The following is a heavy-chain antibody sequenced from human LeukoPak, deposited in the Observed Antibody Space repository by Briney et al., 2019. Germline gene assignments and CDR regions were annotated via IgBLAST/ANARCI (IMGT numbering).Heavy chain of an antibody. CDR2: INQDGSGK. V-gene: IGHV3-7*01. J-gene: IGHJ4*02. CDR3: ARIGYSGYNFDY. Sequence: PGGSLRLSCAASGFTFGSYWMSWVRQAPGKGLEWVANINQDGSGKYYVDSVKGRFTISRDNAKNSLYLQMNSLRAEDTAVYYCARIGYSGYNFDYWGQGTLVTVSS. D-gene: IGHD5-12*01. CDR1: GFTFGSYW.